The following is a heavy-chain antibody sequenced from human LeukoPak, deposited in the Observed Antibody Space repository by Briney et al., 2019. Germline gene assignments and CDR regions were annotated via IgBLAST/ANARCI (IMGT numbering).Heavy chain of an antibody. J-gene: IGHJ4*02. CDR3: ARDNYGGNSVENYFDY. CDR1: GGSISSGSYY. Sequence: SQTLSLTCTVSGGSISSGSYYWSWIRQPAGKGLEWIGRIYTSGSTNYNPSLKSRVTISVDTSKNQFSLKLSSVTAADTAVYYCARDNYGGNSVENYFDYWGQGTLVTVSS. CDR2: IYTSGST. V-gene: IGHV4-61*02. D-gene: IGHD4-23*01.